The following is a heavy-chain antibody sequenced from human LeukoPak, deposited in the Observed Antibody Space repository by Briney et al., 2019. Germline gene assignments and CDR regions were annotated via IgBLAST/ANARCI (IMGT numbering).Heavy chain of an antibody. V-gene: IGHV4-38-2*01. CDR2: IFHSEHT. D-gene: IGHD4-17*01. Sequence: SSETLSLTCDLSDNSLDSGFYWGWIRQPPGTGLEWIGSIFHSEHTYYSPSLKSRVTISVDTSSTQFSLRLSSVTAAEAAVYYCAKWGVSLRRVGNMDVWGKGTTVTVSS. CDR3: AKWGVSLRRVGNMDV. CDR1: DNSLDSGFY. J-gene: IGHJ6*03.